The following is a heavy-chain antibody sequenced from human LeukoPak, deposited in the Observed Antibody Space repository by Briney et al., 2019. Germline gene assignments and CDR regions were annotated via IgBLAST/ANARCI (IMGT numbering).Heavy chain of an antibody. CDR3: ARVSYGDYYDY. Sequence: ASVKVSCKASGYTFTSYYMHWVREAPGQGLEWMGIINPSGGSTSYAQKFQGRVTMTRDTSTSTVYMELSSLRSEDTAVYYCARVSYGDYYDYWGQGTLVTVSS. CDR1: GYTFTSYY. CDR2: INPSGGST. D-gene: IGHD4-17*01. J-gene: IGHJ4*02. V-gene: IGHV1-46*01.